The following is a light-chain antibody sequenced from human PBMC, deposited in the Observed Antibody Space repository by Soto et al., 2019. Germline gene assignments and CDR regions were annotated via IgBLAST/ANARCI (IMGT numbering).Light chain of an antibody. CDR2: GAS. CDR1: QCVTTN. J-gene: IGKJ4*02. V-gene: IGKV3-15*01. Sequence: VMTPSPATLSVSQGERVTFSCRDSQCVTTNLAWYQHKPGQSPRLLISGASTGASGIPPRFSGSGSGTEFTLTINRLQSADFAVYCCQQYDRSPVTFGEGTKVDIK. CDR3: QQYDRSPVT.